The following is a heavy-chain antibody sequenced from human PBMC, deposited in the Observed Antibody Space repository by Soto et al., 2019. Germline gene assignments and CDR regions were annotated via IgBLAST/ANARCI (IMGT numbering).Heavy chain of an antibody. V-gene: IGHV1-24*01. CDR1: GYTLTELS. Sequence: ASVKLSCKVSGYTLTELSMHWVRQAPGKGLEWMGGFDPEDGETIYAQKFQGRVTMTEDTSTDTAYMELSSLRSEDTAVYYCATGLYYYDSSGYYFLENDYWGQGTLVTVSS. J-gene: IGHJ4*02. CDR2: FDPEDGET. CDR3: ATGLYYYDSSGYYFLENDY. D-gene: IGHD3-22*01.